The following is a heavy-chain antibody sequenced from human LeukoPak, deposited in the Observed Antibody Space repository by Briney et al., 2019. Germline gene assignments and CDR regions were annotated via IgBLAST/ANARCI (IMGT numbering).Heavy chain of an antibody. CDR3: AREGDGGNSGFAY. D-gene: IGHD4-23*01. CDR1: GFTFSHFA. Sequence: PGTSLRLSCEASGFTFSHFAMHWVRQAPGKGLEWVAVIWSDATNQYYADSVKGRFTISRDNAKNSLYLQMNSLRVDDTAVYYCAREGDGGNSGFAYWGQGTLVTVSS. V-gene: IGHV3-33*01. CDR2: IWSDATNQ. J-gene: IGHJ4*02.